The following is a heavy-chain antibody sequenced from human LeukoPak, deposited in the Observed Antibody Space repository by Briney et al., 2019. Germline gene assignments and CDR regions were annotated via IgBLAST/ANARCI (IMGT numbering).Heavy chain of an antibody. CDR1: GYTFTSYD. CDR3: ARGGSYYTGGYYYYYMDV. CDR2: MNPNSGNT. V-gene: IGHV1-8*01. Sequence: ASVKVSFKSSGYTFTSYDINWVRQATGQGLEWMGWMNPNSGNTGYAQKFQGRVTMTRNTSISTAYIELSSLRSEDTAVYYCARGGSYYTGGYYYYYMDVWGKGTTVTVSS. J-gene: IGHJ6*03. D-gene: IGHD1-26*01.